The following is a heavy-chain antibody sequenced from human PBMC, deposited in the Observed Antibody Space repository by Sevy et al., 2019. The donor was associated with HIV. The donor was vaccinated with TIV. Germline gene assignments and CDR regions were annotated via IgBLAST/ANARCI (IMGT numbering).Heavy chain of an antibody. J-gene: IGHJ4*02. D-gene: IGHD6-19*01. CDR2: IYSGGST. CDR3: ARGGAVAAPFDY. Sequence: GGSLRLSCAASGFTVSSNYMSWVRQAPGKGLEWVSVIYSGGSTYYADSVKGRFTISRDNSKNTLYVQMNSLRAEDTAVYYCARGGAVAAPFDYWGQGTLDTVSS. CDR1: GFTVSSNY. V-gene: IGHV3-53*01.